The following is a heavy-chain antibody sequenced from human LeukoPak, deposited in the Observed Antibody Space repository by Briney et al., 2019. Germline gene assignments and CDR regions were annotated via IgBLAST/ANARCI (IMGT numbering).Heavy chain of an antibody. Sequence: GGSLRLSCVASGFTFSSHAMDWVRQAPGKGLEWVSAISGSGGNTYYADSVKGRFTISRDNAKNSLYLQMNSLRAEDTAVYYCARDKPREGGIAAPIWPRSPVYYGMDVWGQGTTVTVSS. D-gene: IGHD6-13*01. CDR3: ARDKPREGGIAAPIWPRSPVYYGMDV. CDR2: ISGSGGNT. CDR1: GFTFSSHA. V-gene: IGHV3-21*04. J-gene: IGHJ6*02.